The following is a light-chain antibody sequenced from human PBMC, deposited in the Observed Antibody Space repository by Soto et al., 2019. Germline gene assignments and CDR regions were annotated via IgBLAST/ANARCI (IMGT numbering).Light chain of an antibody. CDR2: GAS. CDR1: QTISTF. Sequence: DIQMTQSPSSLSASLGDRVTITCRASQTISTFLNWYQKRPGKAPRLLIYGASTLQSGVPSRFNGSGSGTEFTLTIGSLQLEDFAIYSCQQVFSYPWTFGQGTKVEIK. V-gene: IGKV1-39*01. J-gene: IGKJ1*01. CDR3: QQVFSYPWT.